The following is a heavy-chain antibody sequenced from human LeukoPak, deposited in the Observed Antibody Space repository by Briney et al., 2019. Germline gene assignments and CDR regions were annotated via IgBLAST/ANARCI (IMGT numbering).Heavy chain of an antibody. Sequence: RPSETLSLTCTVSGGSISSSSYYWGWVPQPPGKGVEWIGSIYHSGSTYYNPSLKSRVTISVDTSKNQFSLKLSSVTAADTAVYYCARPSYGDYIRAYYDYWGQGTLVTVSS. CDR1: GGSISSSSYY. J-gene: IGHJ4*02. V-gene: IGHV4-39*01. CDR2: IYHSGST. D-gene: IGHD4-17*01. CDR3: ARPSYGDYIRAYYDY.